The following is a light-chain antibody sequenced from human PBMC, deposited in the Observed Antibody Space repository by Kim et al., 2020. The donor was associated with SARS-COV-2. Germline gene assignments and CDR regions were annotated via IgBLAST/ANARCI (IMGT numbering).Light chain of an antibody. CDR2: QNS. J-gene: IGLJ2*01. V-gene: IGLV3-1*01. CDR1: KLGEKY. Sequence: SPGQTASITFSGDKLGEKYACWYQQKPGQSPVLVIYQNSKRPSGIPERISGSTSGNTATLTISETQAMDEADYYCQAWDSFTAVVFGGGTQLTVL. CDR3: QAWDSFTAVV.